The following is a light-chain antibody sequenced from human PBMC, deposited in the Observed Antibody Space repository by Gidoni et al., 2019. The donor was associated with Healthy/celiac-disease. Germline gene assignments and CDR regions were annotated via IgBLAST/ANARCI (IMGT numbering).Light chain of an antibody. CDR3: QQRSNWPPIT. Sequence: EIVLTQSPATLSLSPGERATLSCRASQSVSSYLAWYQQKPGQAPRLLIYDASNRATGIPARFSGSGSGTDFTLTISSLVPEDFAVYYCQQRSNWPPITFGQETRLEIK. V-gene: IGKV3-11*01. CDR2: DAS. CDR1: QSVSSY. J-gene: IGKJ5*01.